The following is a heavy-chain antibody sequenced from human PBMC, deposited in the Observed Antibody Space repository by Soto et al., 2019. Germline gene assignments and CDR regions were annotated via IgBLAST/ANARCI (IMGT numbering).Heavy chain of an antibody. CDR1: GNNFAHYW. CDR2: IFPGDSDT. V-gene: IGHV5-51*01. CDR3: AAGYTTGTDAFDI. D-gene: IGHD6-13*01. Sequence: PVESLRVSTRVRGNNFAHYWDDCVGKMPVKGLEWMGMIFPGDSDTKNSPSLQGQITRAVDKSDSSAYLQWRSLKAADTAMYYCAAGYTTGTDAFDIWGQATLFTVSS. J-gene: IGHJ3*02.